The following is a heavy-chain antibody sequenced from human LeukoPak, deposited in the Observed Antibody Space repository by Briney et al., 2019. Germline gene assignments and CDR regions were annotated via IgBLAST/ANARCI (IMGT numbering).Heavy chain of an antibody. D-gene: IGHD6-13*01. Sequence: GASVKVSCKASGYTFTSYYMHWVRQAPGQGLEWMGIINPSGGSTSYAQKFQGRVTMTRDTSTSTVYMELSSLRSEDTAVYYCARDKAAAHLEISYRYFDLWGRGTLVTVSS. J-gene: IGHJ2*01. CDR2: INPSGGST. CDR3: ARDKAAAHLEISYRYFDL. V-gene: IGHV1-46*03. CDR1: GYTFTSYY.